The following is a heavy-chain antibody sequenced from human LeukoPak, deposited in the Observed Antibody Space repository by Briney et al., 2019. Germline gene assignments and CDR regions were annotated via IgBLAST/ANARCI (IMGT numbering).Heavy chain of an antibody. Sequence: ETLSLTCAVYGGSFSGYYWSWIRQPPGKGLEWVSAISGSGGSTYYADSVKGRFTISRDNSKNMLYLQMNSLRAEDTAVYYCAKGADFWSGYHDYWGQGTLVTVSS. CDR2: ISGSGGST. J-gene: IGHJ4*02. CDR3: AKGADFWSGYHDY. CDR1: GGSFSGYY. V-gene: IGHV3-23*01. D-gene: IGHD3-3*01.